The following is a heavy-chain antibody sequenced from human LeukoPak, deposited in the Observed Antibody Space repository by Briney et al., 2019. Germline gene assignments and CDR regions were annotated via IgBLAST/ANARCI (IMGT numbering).Heavy chain of an antibody. CDR3: ARGLSSWYVPSFDY. Sequence: SEALSLTCAVYGGSFSGYYWSWIRQPPGKGLEWIGEINHSGSTNYNPSLKSRVTISVDTSKNQFSLKLSSVTAADTAVYYCARGLSSWYVPSFDYWGQGTLVTVSS. CDR2: INHSGST. CDR1: GGSFSGYY. V-gene: IGHV4-34*01. J-gene: IGHJ4*02. D-gene: IGHD6-13*01.